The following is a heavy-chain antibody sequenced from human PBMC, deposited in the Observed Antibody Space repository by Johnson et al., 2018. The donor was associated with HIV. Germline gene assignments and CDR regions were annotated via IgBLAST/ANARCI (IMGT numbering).Heavy chain of an antibody. CDR1: GFTFSDYY. J-gene: IGHJ3*02. CDR2: ISSSGSSI. CDR3: GRGGYSSGLGPRDAFDI. V-gene: IGHV3-11*04. Sequence: QVQLVESGGGLIQPGGSLRLSCAASGFTFSDYYMSWIRQAPGKGLEWVSYISSSGSSIYYADSVKGRFTISRDNAKKALYLQMNSLRAEDTAVYYCGRGGYSSGLGPRDAFDIWGQGTMVTVSS. D-gene: IGHD6-19*01.